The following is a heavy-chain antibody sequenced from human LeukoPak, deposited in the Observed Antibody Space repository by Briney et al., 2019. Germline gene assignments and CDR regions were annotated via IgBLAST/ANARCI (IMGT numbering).Heavy chain of an antibody. D-gene: IGHD2-15*01. V-gene: IGHV3-48*03. CDR3: ARDCSGGSCYPRSYMDV. CDR2: ISSSGSTI. J-gene: IGHJ6*03. Sequence: GGSLRLSCAASGFTFSSYEMNWVRQAPGKGLEWVSYISSSGSTIYYADSVKGRFTISRDNAKNSLYLQMNSLRGEDTAVYYCARDCSGGSCYPRSYMDVWGKGTTVTVSS. CDR1: GFTFSSYE.